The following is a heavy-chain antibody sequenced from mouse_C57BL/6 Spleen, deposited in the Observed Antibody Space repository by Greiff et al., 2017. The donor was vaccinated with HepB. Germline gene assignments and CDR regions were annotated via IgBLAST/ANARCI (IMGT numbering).Heavy chain of an antibody. CDR1: GFTFSSYG. CDR3: ARPGGLLRPFDY. V-gene: IGHV5-6*01. J-gene: IGHJ2*01. CDR2: ISSGGSYT. Sequence: EVKLVESGGDLVKPGGSLKLSCAASGFTFSSYGMSWVRQTPDKRLEWVATISSGGSYTYYPDSVKGRFTISRDNAKNTLYLQMGSPKSEDTARYYCARPGGLLRPFDYWGQGTTLTVSS. D-gene: IGHD2-3*01.